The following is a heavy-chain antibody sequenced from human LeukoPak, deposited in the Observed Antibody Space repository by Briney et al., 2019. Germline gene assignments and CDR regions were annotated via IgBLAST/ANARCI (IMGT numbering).Heavy chain of an antibody. J-gene: IGHJ4*01. Sequence: SETLSLTCTVSGGSISSYYWSWIRRSPGKGLEWIVSINHSWSTYYNPSLKSRVTISVDTSKNQFSLKLTSVTAADTAVYYCARAPGTTFDYWGHGNMVTVSS. CDR3: ARAPGTTFDY. V-gene: IGHV4-4*08. CDR2: INHSWST. CDR1: GGSISSYY. D-gene: IGHD4-17*01.